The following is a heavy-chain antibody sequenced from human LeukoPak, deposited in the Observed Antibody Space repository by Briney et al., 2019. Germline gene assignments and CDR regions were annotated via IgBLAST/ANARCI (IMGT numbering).Heavy chain of an antibody. V-gene: IGHV4-59*12. CDR3: ARDGDNYGSGSYYNPGGYYYYYMDV. J-gene: IGHJ6*03. CDR1: GGSISSYY. D-gene: IGHD3-10*01. CDR2: IYYSGST. Sequence: SETLSLTCTVSGGSISSYYWSWIRQPPGKGLEWIGYIYYSGSTNYNPSLKSRVTISVDTSKNQFSLKLSSVTAADTAVYYCARDGDNYGSGSYYNPGGYYYYYMDVWGKGTTVTVSS.